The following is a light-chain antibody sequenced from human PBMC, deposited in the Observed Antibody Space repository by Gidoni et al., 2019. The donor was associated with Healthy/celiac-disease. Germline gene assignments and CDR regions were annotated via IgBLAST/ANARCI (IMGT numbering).Light chain of an antibody. CDR3: QQRSNWLT. J-gene: IGKJ4*01. Sequence: EIVLTQSPATLSLAPGERATLSRRASQSVSSYLAWYQQKPGQAPRLLIYDASNRATGIPARFSGSGSGTDFTLTISSLEPEDFAVYYCQQRSNWLTFXGXTKVEIK. V-gene: IGKV3-11*01. CDR1: QSVSSY. CDR2: DAS.